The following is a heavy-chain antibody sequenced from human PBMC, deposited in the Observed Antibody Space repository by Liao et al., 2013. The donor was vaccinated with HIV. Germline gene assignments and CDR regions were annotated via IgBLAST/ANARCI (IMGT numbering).Heavy chain of an antibody. J-gene: IGHJ6*03. CDR2: INHSGIT. V-gene: IGHV4-34*01. CDR1: GGSFSGHY. D-gene: IGHD2-2*01. CDR3: GRGASSAAITTYLYYMDV. Sequence: QVQLQQWGAGLLKPSETLSLTCAVSGGSFSGHYWSWIRQPPGKGLEWIGEINHSGITNKNPSLKSRVAISVDTTKNQFSLKLTSVTAADTAVYFCGRGASSAAITTYLYYMDVWGKGTTVTVSS.